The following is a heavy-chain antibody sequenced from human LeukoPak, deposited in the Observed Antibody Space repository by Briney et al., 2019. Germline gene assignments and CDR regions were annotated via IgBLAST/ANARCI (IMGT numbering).Heavy chain of an antibody. J-gene: IGHJ6*03. CDR1: GFTFSSYS. CDR3: ARAAMVRGVIMMDYYYYMDV. V-gene: IGHV3-21*01. CDR2: ISSSSTYI. D-gene: IGHD3-10*01. Sequence: GGSLRLSCAASGFTFSSYSINWVGQAPGKGVEWVSSISSSSTYIYYADSVKGGLTISRDNAKNSLYLQMNRLRAEETAVYYCARAAMVRGVIMMDYYYYMDVWGKGTTVTVSS.